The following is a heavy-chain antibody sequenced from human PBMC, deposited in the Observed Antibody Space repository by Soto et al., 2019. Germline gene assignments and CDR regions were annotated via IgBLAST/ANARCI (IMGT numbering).Heavy chain of an antibody. D-gene: IGHD6-13*01. J-gene: IGHJ4*02. CDR3: ARGRWHSSSWYRGDFDY. CDR1: GFTFASHA. Sequence: SGFTFASHAMNWVRQSPGKWLQWVSTITDSGGRTYYVDSVKGRFTISRDDAKNSLYLQMNSLRAEDTAVYYCARGRWHSSSWYRGDFDYWGQGTLVTVSS. CDR2: ITDSGGRT. V-gene: IGHV3-23*01.